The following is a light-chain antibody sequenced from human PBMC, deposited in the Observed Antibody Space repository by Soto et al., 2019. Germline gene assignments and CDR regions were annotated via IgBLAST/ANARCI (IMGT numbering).Light chain of an antibody. Sequence: EIVLTQSPGTLSLSPGESATLSCRASQSVGRNYLAWFQKKPGQAPRLLIHTASGRATGIPDRFSGSGSGTDFTLTVSRLEPEDLAVYYCHQYASAPLTFGGGTKVDI. CDR2: TAS. V-gene: IGKV3-20*01. CDR1: QSVGRNY. J-gene: IGKJ4*01. CDR3: HQYASAPLT.